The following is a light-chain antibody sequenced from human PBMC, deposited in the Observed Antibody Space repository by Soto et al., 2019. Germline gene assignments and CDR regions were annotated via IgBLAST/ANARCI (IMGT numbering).Light chain of an antibody. V-gene: IGKV3-15*01. CDR2: GKS. CDR3: QQYNDWPYT. Sequence: EIVVTQSPATLSVSPGDRATLSCRASQSVGIKLAWYQQKTGQAPRLLIYGKSTRATGIPARFSGIGSGTECTLAISSLQSEDFAVYYCQQYNDWPYTFGQGTKLEIK. CDR1: QSVGIK. J-gene: IGKJ2*01.